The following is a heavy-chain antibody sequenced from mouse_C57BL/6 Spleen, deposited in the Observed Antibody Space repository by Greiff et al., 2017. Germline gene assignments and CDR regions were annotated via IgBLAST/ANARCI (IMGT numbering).Heavy chain of an antibody. D-gene: IGHD2-10*01. CDR2: IYPGNSDT. CDR1: GYTFTSYW. V-gene: IGHV1-5*01. J-gene: IGHJ2*01. Sequence: EVQLQQSGTVLARPGASVKMSCKTSGYTFTSYWMHWVKQRPGQGLEWIGAIYPGNSDTSYNQKFKGKAKLTAVTSASTAYMELSSLTNEDSAVYYCTRSTPYRGYFDYWGQGTTLTVSS. CDR3: TRSTPYRGYFDY.